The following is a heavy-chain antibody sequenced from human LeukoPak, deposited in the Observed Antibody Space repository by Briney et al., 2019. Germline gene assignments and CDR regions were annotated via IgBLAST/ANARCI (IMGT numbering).Heavy chain of an antibody. J-gene: IGHJ3*02. Sequence: TTVKVSCKASGFTFTSSAMQWVRQARGQRLEWIGWIVVGSGNTNYAQKFQERVTITRDMSTSTAYMELSSLRSEDTAVYYCAAECMTQDAFDIWGQGTMVTVSS. CDR1: GFTFTSSA. CDR2: IVVGSGNT. V-gene: IGHV1-58*02. CDR3: AAECMTQDAFDI.